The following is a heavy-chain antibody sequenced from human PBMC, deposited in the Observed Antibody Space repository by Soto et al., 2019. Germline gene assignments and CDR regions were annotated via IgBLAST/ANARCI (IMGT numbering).Heavy chain of an antibody. CDR3: ARGHRRYYDFWSGYYLDY. CDR1: GGSISSYY. CDR2: INHSGST. Sequence: SETLSLTCTVSGGSISSYYWSWIRQPPGKGLEWIGEINHSGSTNYNPSLKSRVTISVDTSKNQFSLKLSSVTAADTAVYYCARGHRRYYDFWSGYYLDYWGQGTLVTVSS. V-gene: IGHV4-34*01. J-gene: IGHJ4*02. D-gene: IGHD3-3*01.